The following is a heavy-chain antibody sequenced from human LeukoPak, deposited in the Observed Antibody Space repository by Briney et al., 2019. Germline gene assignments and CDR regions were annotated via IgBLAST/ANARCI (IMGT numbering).Heavy chain of an antibody. CDR3: AREGIIDAFDI. V-gene: IGHV4-4*07. CDR1: GGSISSYY. Sequence: SETLSLTCTVSGGSISSYYWSWIRQPAGKGLELIGRIYTNGTTNYNPSLKSRVTISVDTSKNQFSLKLSSVTAADTAVYYCAREGIIDAFDIWVQGTVVTVSS. J-gene: IGHJ3*02. CDR2: IYTNGTT.